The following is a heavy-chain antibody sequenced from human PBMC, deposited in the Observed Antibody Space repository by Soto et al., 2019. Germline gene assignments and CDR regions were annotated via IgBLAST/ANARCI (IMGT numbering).Heavy chain of an antibody. V-gene: IGHV3-74*01. CDR1: GFTFSKYW. CDR2: MTSDGSST. J-gene: IGHJ4*02. CDR3: ARGPDDGVFVDY. Sequence: EVQLVESGGGLVQPGGTLRLSCAASGFTFSKYWMYWVRQAPGKGLVWVSRMTSDGSSTYYADSVKGRFTISRDNAKNTLYLQMNSLRVEDTAVYYCARGPDDGVFVDYWGQGTLVTVSS. D-gene: IGHD4-17*01.